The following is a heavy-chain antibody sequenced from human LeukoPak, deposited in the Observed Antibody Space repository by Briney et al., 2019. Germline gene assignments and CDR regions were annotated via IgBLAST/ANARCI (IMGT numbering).Heavy chain of an antibody. CDR1: GFTFSSYA. Sequence: GGSLRLSCAASGFTFSSYAMHWVRQAPGKGLEWVAVISYDGSNKYYADSVKGRFTISRDNSKNTLYLQMNSLRAEDTAVYYCARDRDIWTGPHNYYYGMDVWGQGTTVTVSS. CDR3: ARDRDIWTGPHNYYYGMDV. CDR2: ISYDGSNK. V-gene: IGHV3-30-3*01. J-gene: IGHJ6*02. D-gene: IGHD3-9*01.